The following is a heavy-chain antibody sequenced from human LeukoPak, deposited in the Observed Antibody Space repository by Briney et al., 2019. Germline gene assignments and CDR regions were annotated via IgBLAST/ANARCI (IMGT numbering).Heavy chain of an antibody. V-gene: IGHV3-15*01. CDR2: IKTKTDGGTT. CDR1: GGSVINTNW. J-gene: IGHJ4*02. Sequence: GTLSLTCGVSGGSVINTNWWTWVRQPPGKGLEWVGRIKTKTDGGTTDYAAPVKGRFTISRDDSKNTLYLQMNSLTTADTAVYYCTTTLLLRGQGTLVTVSS. CDR3: TTTLLL.